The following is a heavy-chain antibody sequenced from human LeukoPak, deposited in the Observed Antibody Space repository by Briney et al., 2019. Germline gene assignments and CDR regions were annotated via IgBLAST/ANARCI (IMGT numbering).Heavy chain of an antibody. CDR3: ARVLSSGWSGAAFDY. Sequence: PGGSLRLSCAASGFTFSDHYMDWVRQAPGKGLEWVGRTRNKANSYTTEYAASVKGRFTISRDDSKNSLYLQMNSLKTEDTAVYYCARVLSSGWSGAAFDYWGQGTLVTVSS. CDR2: TRNKANSYTT. CDR1: GFTFSDHY. D-gene: IGHD6-13*01. V-gene: IGHV3-72*01. J-gene: IGHJ4*02.